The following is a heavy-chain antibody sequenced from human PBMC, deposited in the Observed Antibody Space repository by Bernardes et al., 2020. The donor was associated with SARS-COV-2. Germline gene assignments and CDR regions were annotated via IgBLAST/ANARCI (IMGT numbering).Heavy chain of an antibody. V-gene: IGHV1-8*01. CDR2: MNPNSGNT. D-gene: IGHD1-26*01. CDR1: GYTFTSYD. CDR3: ARVYSGSYWDDI. Sequence: ASVKVSCKASGYTFTSYDINWVRQATGQGLEWMGWMNPNSGNTGYAQKFQGRVTMTRNTSISTAYMELSSLRSEDTAVYYCARVYSGSYWDDIWGQGTMVTVSS. J-gene: IGHJ3*02.